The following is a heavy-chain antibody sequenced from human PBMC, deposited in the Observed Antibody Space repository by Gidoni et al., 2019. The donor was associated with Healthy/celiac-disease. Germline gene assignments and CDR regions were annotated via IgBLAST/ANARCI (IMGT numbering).Heavy chain of an antibody. CDR2: ISRSGSTM. CDR3: ARDRTEDYYDSSGSLDY. J-gene: IGHJ4*02. D-gene: IGHD3-22*01. V-gene: IGHV3-48*01. Sequence: EVQLVESGGGLAQPGGSLRLSCVASGFTFSSYCMNWVRQAPGKGLEWVSYISRSGSTMYYADSVKGRFTISRDNAKNSLYLQMNSLRAEDTAVYYCARDRTEDYYDSSGSLDYWGQGTLVTVSS. CDR1: GFTFSSYC.